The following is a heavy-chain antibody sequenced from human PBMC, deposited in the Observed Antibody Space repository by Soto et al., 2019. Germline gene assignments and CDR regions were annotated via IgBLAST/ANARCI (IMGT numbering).Heavy chain of an antibody. V-gene: IGHV4-34*01. CDR2: INESGST. Sequence: QVQLQQWGAGLVKPSETLSLSCAVYGQSFSGHSWAWIRQPPGKGLEWIGEINESGSTYYNPSLKSRVTISTATSKHQFSLKLSSVSAADTAAYFCARGSGIVALPGELEDVNYDYWGQGTLVNVSS. CDR1: GQSFSGHS. D-gene: IGHD1-1*01. CDR3: ARGSGIVALPGELEDVNYDY. J-gene: IGHJ4*02.